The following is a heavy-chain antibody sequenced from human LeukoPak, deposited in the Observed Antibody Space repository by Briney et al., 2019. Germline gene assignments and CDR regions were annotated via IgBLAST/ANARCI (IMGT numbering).Heavy chain of an antibody. CDR2: IYYSGST. D-gene: IGHD3-16*01. J-gene: IGHJ6*03. V-gene: IGHV4-39*01. Sequence: PSETLSLTCTVSGGSISSSSYYWGWIRQPPGKGLEWIGSIYYSGSTYYNPSLESRVTISVDTSKNQFSLKLSSVTAADTAVYYCARFRWGHYYYYYMDVWGKGTTVTVSS. CDR1: GGSISSSSYY. CDR3: ARFRWGHYYYYYMDV.